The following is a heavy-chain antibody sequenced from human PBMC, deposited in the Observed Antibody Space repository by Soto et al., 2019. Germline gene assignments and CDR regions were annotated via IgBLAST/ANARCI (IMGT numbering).Heavy chain of an antibody. J-gene: IGHJ4*02. CDR2: ISAYNGNT. Sequence: QVQLVQSGAEVKKPGASVKVSCKASGYTFTSYGISWVRQAPGQGLEWMGWISAYNGNTNYAQKLQGRVTMTTDTSTGTADMELRSLRSDDTAVYYCARAPYCYDRSGYQGYWGQGTLVTVSS. D-gene: IGHD3-22*01. CDR1: GYTFTSYG. V-gene: IGHV1-18*01. CDR3: ARAPYCYDRSGYQGY.